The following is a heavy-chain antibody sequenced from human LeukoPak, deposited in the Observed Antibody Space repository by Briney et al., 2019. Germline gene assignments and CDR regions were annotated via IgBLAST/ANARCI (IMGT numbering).Heavy chain of an antibody. V-gene: IGHV1-2*02. D-gene: IGHD2-2*01. J-gene: IGHJ4*02. CDR1: GYTFTGYY. Sequence: ASVKVSCKASGYTFTGYYIHWVRQAPGQGREWMGWNNPNSGDTKYAQKFQGRVTMTRDTSISTAYMELNSLRSDDTAVYYCARYCSTATCSEGDVYWGQGTLVTVSS. CDR2: NNPNSGDT. CDR3: ARYCSTATCSEGDVY.